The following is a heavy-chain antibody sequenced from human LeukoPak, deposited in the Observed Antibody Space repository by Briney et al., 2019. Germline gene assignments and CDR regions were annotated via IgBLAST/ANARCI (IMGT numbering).Heavy chain of an antibody. D-gene: IGHD2-2*01. J-gene: IGHJ6*04. CDR1: GFTLSSYW. CDR3: ATIGHCSSTSCYHYYYYYGMDV. Sequence: GGSLRLSCAASGFTLSSYWMHWVRQAPGKGLVWVSRINNDGSSTSYADSVKGRFTISRDNAKNTLYLQMNSLRAEDTAVYYCATIGHCSSTSCYHYYYYYGMDVWGKGTTVTVSS. CDR2: INNDGSST. V-gene: IGHV3-74*01.